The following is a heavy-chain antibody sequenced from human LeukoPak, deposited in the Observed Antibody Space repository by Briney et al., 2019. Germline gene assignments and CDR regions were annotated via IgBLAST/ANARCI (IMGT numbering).Heavy chain of an antibody. D-gene: IGHD1-14*01. Sequence: GGSLRLSCAASGFTFSSYAMSWVRQAPGKGLEWVSAISGSGSSTYYADSVKGRFTISRDNSKNTLYLQMNSLRVEDTAVYYCARDIRRNFDYWGQGTLVTVSS. J-gene: IGHJ4*02. CDR3: ARDIRRNFDY. CDR2: ISGSGSST. V-gene: IGHV3-23*01. CDR1: GFTFSSYA.